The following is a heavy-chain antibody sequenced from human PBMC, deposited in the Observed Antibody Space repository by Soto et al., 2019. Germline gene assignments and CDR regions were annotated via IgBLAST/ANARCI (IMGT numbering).Heavy chain of an antibody. V-gene: IGHV1-69*12. D-gene: IGHD1-26*01. CDR1: GGTFSSYA. CDR3: ARGVGATKLWYFEL. CDR2: IIPIFGTA. Sequence: QVQLVQSGAEVKKPGSSVKVSCKASGGTFSSYAISWVRQAPGQGLEWMGGIIPIFGTANYAQKFQGRVTXXAXEXXSTADMELSSLRSEDTAVYDCARGVGATKLWYFELWGRGTLVTVSS. J-gene: IGHJ2*01.